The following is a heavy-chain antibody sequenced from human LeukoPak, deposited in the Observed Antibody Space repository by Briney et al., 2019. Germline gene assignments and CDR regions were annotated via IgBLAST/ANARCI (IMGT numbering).Heavy chain of an antibody. D-gene: IGHD2-15*01. Sequence: PGGSLRLSXAASGFTFTNNWMHWVRQAPTRGLVWVSRISHDGSSTNYADSVKGRFTISRDNTKNTLYLQMNSLRADDTAVYYCARVSGGAFDVWGQGTLVTVSS. J-gene: IGHJ3*01. CDR2: ISHDGSST. CDR3: ARVSGGAFDV. CDR1: GFTFTNNW. V-gene: IGHV3-74*01.